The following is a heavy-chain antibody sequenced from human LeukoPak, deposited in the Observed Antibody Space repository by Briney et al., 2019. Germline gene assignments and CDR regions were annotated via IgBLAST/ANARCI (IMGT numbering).Heavy chain of an antibody. V-gene: IGHV3-74*01. CDR2: INSDGSST. J-gene: IGHJ4*02. D-gene: IGHD4-23*01. CDR3: ARGAHKRDDYGGFFDY. CDR1: GFTFNNYW. Sequence: GGSLRLSCAASGFTFNNYWMHWVRQAPGKGLVWVSRINSDGSSTSYADSVKGRFTISRDNAKNTLYLQMNSLRPEDTAVYYCARGAHKRDDYGGFFDYWGQGTLVTVSS.